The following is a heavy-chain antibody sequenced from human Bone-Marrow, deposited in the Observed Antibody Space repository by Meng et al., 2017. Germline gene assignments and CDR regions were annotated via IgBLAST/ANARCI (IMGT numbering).Heavy chain of an antibody. Sequence: GGSLRLSCAASGFTFSSYGMHWVRQAPGQGLEWMGWINPNSGGTNYAQKFQGRVTMTRDTSISTAYMELSRLRSDDTAVYYCARDLGLFPYYYGMDVWGQGTTVTVSS. CDR2: INPNSGGT. J-gene: IGHJ6*02. V-gene: IGHV1-2*02. D-gene: IGHD2-21*01. CDR1: GFTFSSYG. CDR3: ARDLGLFPYYYGMDV.